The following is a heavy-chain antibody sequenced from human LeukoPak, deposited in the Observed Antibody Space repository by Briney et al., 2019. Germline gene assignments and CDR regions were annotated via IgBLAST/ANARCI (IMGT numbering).Heavy chain of an antibody. J-gene: IGHJ3*02. V-gene: IGHV4-59*08. CDR1: GGSISSYY. CDR3: ARSAIDAFDI. Sequence: PSETLSLTCTVSGGSISSYYWSWIRQPPGKGLECIGYIYNSGSTNYNPSLKSRVSISVDTSKNQFSLKLSSVTAADTAVYYCARSAIDAFDIWGQGTMVTGSS. CDR2: IYNSGST. D-gene: IGHD6-25*01.